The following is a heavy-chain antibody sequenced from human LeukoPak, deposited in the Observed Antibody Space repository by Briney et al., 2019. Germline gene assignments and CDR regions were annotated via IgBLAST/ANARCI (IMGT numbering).Heavy chain of an antibody. V-gene: IGHV3-21*01. CDR3: ARDYENLTGSKTRFHY. CDR1: GFTFSSYR. D-gene: IGHD3-9*01. Sequence: PGGCLRLSCAASGFTFSSYRMNWVRQAPGKGLEWVSCMCSSSIYIYYANSVKGRFTLSRDNARNSLYLQINRLRAEDTAVYIFARDYENLTGSKTRFHYWGQGTLVTVSS. J-gene: IGHJ4*02. CDR2: MCSSSIYI.